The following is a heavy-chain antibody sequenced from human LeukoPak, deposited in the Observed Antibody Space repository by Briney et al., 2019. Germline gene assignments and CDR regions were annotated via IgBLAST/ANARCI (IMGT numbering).Heavy chain of an antibody. CDR3: ARDLRLFRLVAIDY. D-gene: IGHD6-6*01. J-gene: IGHJ4*02. CDR2: IWYDGSNK. Sequence: PGRSLRLSCAASGFTFSSYGMHWVRQAPGKGLEWVAVIWYDGSNKYYADSVKGRFTISRDNSKNTLYLQMNSLRAEDTAVYYCARDLRLFRLVAIDYWGQGTLVTVSS. V-gene: IGHV3-33*01. CDR1: GFTFSSYG.